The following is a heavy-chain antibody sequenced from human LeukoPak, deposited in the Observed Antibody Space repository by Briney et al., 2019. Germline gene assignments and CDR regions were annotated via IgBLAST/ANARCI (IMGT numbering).Heavy chain of an antibody. J-gene: IGHJ4*02. CDR1: GGSMSNYC. CDR2: IYSSGDA. Sequence: TSETLSLTCTVSGGSMSNYCWSWIRQPAGKGLEWIGRIYSSGDANYNPSLKSRVTLSVDTSKNQFSLKLSSVTAADTAVYYCARDSSGCLDYWGQGTLVTVSS. CDR3: ARDSSGCLDY. D-gene: IGHD6-19*01. V-gene: IGHV4-4*07.